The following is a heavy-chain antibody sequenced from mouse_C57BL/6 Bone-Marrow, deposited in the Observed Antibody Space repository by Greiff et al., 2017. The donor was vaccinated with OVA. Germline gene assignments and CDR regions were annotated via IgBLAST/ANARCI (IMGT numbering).Heavy chain of an antibody. CDR1: GFTFSSYG. Sequence: EVQGVESWGDLVKPGGSLKLSCAASGFTFSSYGMSWVRQTPDKRLEWVATISSCGSYTYYPDSVKGRFTISRDNAKNTLYLQMSSLKSEDTAMYYCARRGTLFAYWGQGTLVTVSA. CDR3: ARRGTLFAY. CDR2: ISSCGSYT. J-gene: IGHJ3*01. V-gene: IGHV5-6*01.